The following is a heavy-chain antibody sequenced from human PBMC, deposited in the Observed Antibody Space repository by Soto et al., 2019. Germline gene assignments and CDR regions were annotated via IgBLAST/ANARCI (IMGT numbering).Heavy chain of an antibody. D-gene: IGHD2-15*01. CDR1: GGSISSYY. V-gene: IGHV4-59*01. J-gene: IGHJ4*02. Sequence: SETLSLTCTVSGGSISSYYWSWIRQPPGKGLEWIGYIYYSGSTNYNPSPKSRVTISVDTSKNQFSLKLSSVTAADTAVYYCARLVYCSGGSCYKPAAYFDYWGQGTLVTVSS. CDR3: ARLVYCSGGSCYKPAAYFDY. CDR2: IYYSGST.